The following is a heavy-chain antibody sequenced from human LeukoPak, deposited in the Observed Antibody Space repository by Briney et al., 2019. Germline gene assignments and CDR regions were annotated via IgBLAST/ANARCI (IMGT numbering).Heavy chain of an antibody. D-gene: IGHD6-19*01. J-gene: IGHJ4*02. CDR2: IYYSGST. V-gene: IGHV4-39*07. Sequence: SETLSLTCTVSGGSISSSSYYWGWIRQPPGKGLEWIGSIYYSGSTYYNPSLKSRVTISVDTSKNQFSLKLSSVTAADTAVYYCARRSSGWYRYWGQGTLVTVSS. CDR1: GGSISSSSYY. CDR3: ARRSSGWYRY.